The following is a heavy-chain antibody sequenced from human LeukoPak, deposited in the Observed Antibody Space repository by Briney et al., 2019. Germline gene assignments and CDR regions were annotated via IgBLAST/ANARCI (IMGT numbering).Heavy chain of an antibody. CDR3: ARPHSSGWYGGFDI. J-gene: IGHJ3*02. V-gene: IGHV4-38-2*02. CDR2: IYYSGST. CDR1: GYSISSGYY. Sequence: SETLSLTCIVSGYSISSGYYWSWIRQPPGKGLEWIGYIYYSGSTRYNPSLKSRVTISVDSSKNQFSLKLRSVTAADTAVYYCARPHSSGWYGGFDIWGQGTMVTVSS. D-gene: IGHD6-19*01.